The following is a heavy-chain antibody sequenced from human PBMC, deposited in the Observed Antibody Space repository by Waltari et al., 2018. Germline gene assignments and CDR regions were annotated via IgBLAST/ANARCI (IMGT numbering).Heavy chain of an antibody. J-gene: IGHJ4*02. V-gene: IGHV4-34*01. CDR2: INHSVST. Sequence: QVQLQQWGAGLLKPSETLSLTCAVYGGSFSGYYWSWIRPPPGKGLEWIGEINHSVSTNYNPSLKSRVTISVDTSKNQFSLKLSSVTAADTAVYYCARLAEDIVATIYTATFDYWGQGTLVTVSS. CDR1: GGSFSGYY. CDR3: ARLAEDIVATIYTATFDY. D-gene: IGHD5-12*01.